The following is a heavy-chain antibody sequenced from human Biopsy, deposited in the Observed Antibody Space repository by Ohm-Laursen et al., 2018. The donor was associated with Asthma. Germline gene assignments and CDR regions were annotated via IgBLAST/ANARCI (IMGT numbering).Heavy chain of an antibody. Sequence: SLRLSCAASGFTFSSYGMHWVRQAPGKGLEWVAVISYDGSNKYYADSVKGRFTISRDNSKNTLYLQMNSLRAEDTAVYYCASQSSGPDFWSGYSYFDYWGQGTLVTVSS. CDR3: ASQSSGPDFWSGYSYFDY. J-gene: IGHJ4*02. V-gene: IGHV3-30*03. CDR1: GFTFSSYG. D-gene: IGHD3-3*01. CDR2: ISYDGSNK.